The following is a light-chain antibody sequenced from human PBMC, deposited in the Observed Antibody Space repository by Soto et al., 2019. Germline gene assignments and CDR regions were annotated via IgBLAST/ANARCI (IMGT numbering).Light chain of an antibody. J-gene: IGLJ1*01. CDR2: EVH. CDR1: RSDVGSYNY. Sequence: LTQPPSASGSPGQSVTISCTGTRSDVGSYNYVSWYQQRPGKAPKLMIYEVHKRPSGVPDRFSGSKSGNTASLTVSGLQAEDEAYYYCQSCDSSLSGSGVFGTGTKVTVL. CDR3: QSCDSSLSGSGV. V-gene: IGLV2-8*01.